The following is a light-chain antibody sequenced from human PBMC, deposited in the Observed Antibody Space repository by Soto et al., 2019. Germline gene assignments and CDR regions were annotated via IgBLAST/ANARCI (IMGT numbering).Light chain of an antibody. J-gene: IGKJ5*01. Sequence: EIVLTQSPATLSLSPGERATLSCRASQSVGSYLAWYQQKPGQAPRLLIYDASNRATDIPARFSASGSGTDLTLTISSLEPEDFAVYYCQQRSSWPPITFGQGTRLEIK. CDR3: QQRSSWPPIT. CDR2: DAS. CDR1: QSVGSY. V-gene: IGKV3-11*01.